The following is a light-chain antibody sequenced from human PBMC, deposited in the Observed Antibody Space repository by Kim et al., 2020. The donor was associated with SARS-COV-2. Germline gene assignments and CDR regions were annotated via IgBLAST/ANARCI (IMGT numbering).Light chain of an antibody. CDR3: QVWDSSSDHWV. CDR2: YDS. J-gene: IGLJ3*02. Sequence: APGKTARITCGGKNLGSKSVHWYQQKTGQAPVLVIYYDSDRPSGIPERFSGSNSGNTATLTISRVEAGDEADYYCQVWDSSSDHWVFGGGTQLTVL. CDR1: NLGSKS. V-gene: IGLV3-21*04.